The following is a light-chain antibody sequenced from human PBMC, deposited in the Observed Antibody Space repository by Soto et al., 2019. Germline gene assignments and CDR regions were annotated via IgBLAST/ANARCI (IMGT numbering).Light chain of an antibody. J-gene: IGLJ3*02. CDR1: NNDVCRYNY. CDR3: SSYAGSNIWV. Sequence: QSALTQPPSASGSPGQSVTISCTGTNNDVCRYNYVSWYQQYPGKAPKVMISDVSERPSGVPDRFSGSKSGNTASLTVSGLQAEHEAAYYCSSYAGSNIWVFGGGTKLTVL. CDR2: DVS. V-gene: IGLV2-8*01.